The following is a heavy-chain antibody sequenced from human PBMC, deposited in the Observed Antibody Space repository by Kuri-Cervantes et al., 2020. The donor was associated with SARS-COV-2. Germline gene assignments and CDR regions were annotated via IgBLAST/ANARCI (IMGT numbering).Heavy chain of an antibody. CDR1: GGSISSSSYY. CDR3: ARQMMSSITIFGVVITRNWFDP. V-gene: IGHV4-39*01. D-gene: IGHD3-3*01. CDR2: IYYSGST. J-gene: IGHJ5*02. Sequence: GSLRLSCTVSGGSISSSSYYWGWIRQPPGKGLEWIGSIYYSGSTYYNPSLKSRVTISVDTSKNQFSLKLSSVTAADTAVYYCARQMMSSITIFGVVITRNWFDPWGHGTLVTVSS.